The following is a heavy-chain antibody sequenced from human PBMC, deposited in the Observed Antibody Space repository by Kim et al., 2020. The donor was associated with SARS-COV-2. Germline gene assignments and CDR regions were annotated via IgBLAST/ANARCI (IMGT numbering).Heavy chain of an antibody. CDR3: AREVLGSRRPYYYGSGSSQ. J-gene: IGHJ4*02. D-gene: IGHD3-10*01. CDR2: IYYSGST. CDR1: GGSISSGGYY. V-gene: IGHV4-31*03. Sequence: SETLSLTCTVSGGSISSGGYYWSWIRQHPGKGLEWIGYIYYSGSTYYNPSLKSRVTISVDTSKNQFSLKLSSVTAADTAVYYCAREVLGSRRPYYYGSGSSQWGQGTLVTVSS.